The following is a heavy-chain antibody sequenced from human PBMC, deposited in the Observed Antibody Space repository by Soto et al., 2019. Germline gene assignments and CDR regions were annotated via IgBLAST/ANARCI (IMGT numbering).Heavy chain of an antibody. CDR1: GFTFSGSA. CDR3: TNRGPYSSSSDAFDI. J-gene: IGHJ3*02. V-gene: IGHV3-73*01. D-gene: IGHD6-6*01. Sequence: GGSLRLSCAASGFTFSGSAMHWVRQASGKGLEWVGRIRSKANSYATAYAASVKGRFTISRDDSKNTAYLQMNSLKTEDTAVYYCTNRGPYSSSSDAFDIWGQGTMVTVSS. CDR2: IRSKANSYAT.